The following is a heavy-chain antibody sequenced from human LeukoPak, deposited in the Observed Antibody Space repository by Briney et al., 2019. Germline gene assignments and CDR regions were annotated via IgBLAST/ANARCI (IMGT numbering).Heavy chain of an antibody. CDR2: IYPGDSDT. D-gene: IGHD2-21*02. CDR3: ARLPYCGGDCYPRLGDY. Sequence: GESLKISCKVSGYSFTSYWIGWVRQMPGKGLEWMGIIYPGDSDTRYSPSFQGQVTISADKSISTAYLQWSSLKASDTAMYYCARLPYCGGDCYPRLGDYWGQGTLVTASS. J-gene: IGHJ4*02. CDR1: GYSFTSYW. V-gene: IGHV5-51*01.